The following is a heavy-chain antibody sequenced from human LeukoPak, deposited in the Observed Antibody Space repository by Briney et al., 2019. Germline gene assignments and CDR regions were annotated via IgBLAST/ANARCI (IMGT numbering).Heavy chain of an antibody. CDR3: AREGGRILRYFDWFDYMDV. J-gene: IGHJ6*03. Sequence: PGGSLRLSCAASGFTFSSYEMNWVRQAPGKGLEWVSYISSSGSTIYYADSVKGRFTISRDNAKNSLYLQMNSLRAEDTAVYYCAREGGRILRYFDWFDYMDVWGKGTTVTVSS. CDR1: GFTFSSYE. CDR2: ISSSGSTI. D-gene: IGHD3-9*01. V-gene: IGHV3-48*03.